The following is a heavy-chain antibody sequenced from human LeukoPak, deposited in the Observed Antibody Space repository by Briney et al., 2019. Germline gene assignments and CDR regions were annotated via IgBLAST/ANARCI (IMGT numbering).Heavy chain of an antibody. D-gene: IGHD3-22*01. J-gene: IGHJ4*02. CDR3: ARDYDSGGYYYGGGAY. CDR1: GFAFDDYL. Sequence: GGSLRLSCAASGFAFDDYLMSWVRQAPGQGLEWVSGINWNGGSTAYCVSVKGRFTISRDNAKNSMYLQMSSLRAEDTALYYCARDYDSGGYYYGGGAYWGQGTLVTVSS. V-gene: IGHV3-20*04. CDR2: INWNGGST.